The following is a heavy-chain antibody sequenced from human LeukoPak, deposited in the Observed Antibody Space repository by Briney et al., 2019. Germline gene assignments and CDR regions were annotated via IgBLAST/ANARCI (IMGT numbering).Heavy chain of an antibody. J-gene: IGHJ5*02. V-gene: IGHV4-34*01. Sequence: PSETLSLTCAVYGGSFSGYYWSWIRQSPGKGLEWIGSFYYSGSTYYNPSLKSRVTISVDTSKNQFSLKLSSVTAADTAVYYCARQKTAGWFDPWGQGTLVTVSS. CDR2: FYYSGST. CDR1: GGSFSGYY. D-gene: IGHD6-25*01. CDR3: ARQKTAGWFDP.